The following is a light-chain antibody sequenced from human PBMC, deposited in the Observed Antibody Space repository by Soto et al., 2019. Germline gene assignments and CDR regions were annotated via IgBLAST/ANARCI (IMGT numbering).Light chain of an antibody. CDR3: QHYDSSPLT. Sequence: EIVLTQSPGTLSLSPGERATLSCRASQSVSSSFLAWYQQKPGQAPRLLIYGASSRATGIPDRFSGSGSGTDFTLTISRLEPEDFAVYYCQHYDSSPLTFGQGTKVEIK. J-gene: IGKJ1*01. CDR1: QSVSSSF. CDR2: GAS. V-gene: IGKV3-20*01.